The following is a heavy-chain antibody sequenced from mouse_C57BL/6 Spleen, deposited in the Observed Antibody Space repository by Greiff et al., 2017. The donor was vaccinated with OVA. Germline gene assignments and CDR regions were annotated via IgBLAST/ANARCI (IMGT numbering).Heavy chain of an antibody. J-gene: IGHJ3*01. CDR3: AIYDGYYVLFAY. CDR2: INPNNGGT. V-gene: IGHV1-22*01. Sequence: VQLQQSGPELVASGSSVKMSCKASGYTFTDYNIPRCNHIHGKSLSFIGYINPNNGGTSYNQKFKGKATLTVNKSSSTAYMELRSLTSEDSAVYYCAIYDGYYVLFAYWGQGTLVTVSA. CDR1: GYTFTDYN. D-gene: IGHD2-3*01.